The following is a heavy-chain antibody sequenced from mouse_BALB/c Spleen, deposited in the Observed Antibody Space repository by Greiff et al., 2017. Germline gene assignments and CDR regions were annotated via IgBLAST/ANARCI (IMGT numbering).Heavy chain of an antibody. J-gene: IGHJ4*01. CDR2: INPSSGYT. Sequence: VKLQESGAELARPGASVKMSCKASGYTFTSYTMHWVKQRPGQGLEWIGYINPSSGYTNYNQKFKDKATLTADKSSSTAYMQLSSLTSEDSAVYYCAREVYYYAMDYWGQGTSVTVSS. CDR3: AREVYYYAMDY. V-gene: IGHV1-4*01. D-gene: IGHD2-14*01. CDR1: GYTFTSYT.